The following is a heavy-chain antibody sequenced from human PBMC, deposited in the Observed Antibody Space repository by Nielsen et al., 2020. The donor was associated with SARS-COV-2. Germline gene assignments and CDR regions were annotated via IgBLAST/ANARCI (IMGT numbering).Heavy chain of an antibody. CDR3: ARDHGLYYDSSGPPGGY. D-gene: IGHD3-22*01. CDR2: IWYDGSNK. CDR1: GFTFSSYG. Sequence: GGSLRLSCAASGFTFSSYGMHWVRQAPGKGLEWVAVIWYDGSNKYYADSVKGRFTISRDNSKNTLYLQMNSLRAEDTAVYYCARDHGLYYDSSGPPGGYWGQGTLVTVSS. V-gene: IGHV3-33*01. J-gene: IGHJ4*02.